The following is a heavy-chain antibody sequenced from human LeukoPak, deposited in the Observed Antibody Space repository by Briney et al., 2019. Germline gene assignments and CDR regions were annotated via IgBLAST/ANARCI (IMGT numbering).Heavy chain of an antibody. Sequence: ASVKVSCKVSGYTLTELSMHWVRQAPGKGLEWMGGFDPEDGETIYAQKFQGRVTMAEDTSTDTAYMELSSLRSEDTAVYYCATDKRSGWGSSWYWVYWGQGTLVTVSS. CDR3: ATDKRSGWGSSWYWVY. CDR2: FDPEDGET. J-gene: IGHJ4*02. D-gene: IGHD6-13*01. V-gene: IGHV1-24*01. CDR1: GYTLTELS.